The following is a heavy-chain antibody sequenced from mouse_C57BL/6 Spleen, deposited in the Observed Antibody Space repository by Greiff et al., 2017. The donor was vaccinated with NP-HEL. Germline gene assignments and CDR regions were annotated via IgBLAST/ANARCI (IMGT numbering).Heavy chain of an antibody. J-gene: IGHJ2*01. Sequence: EVKVEESGGGLVQPGGSLKLSCAASGFTFSDYGMAWVRQAPRKGPEWVAFISNLAYSIYYADTVTGRFTISRENAKNTLYLEMSSLRSEDTAMYYCARQGYGSSLYYFDYWGQGTTLTVSS. CDR2: ISNLAYSI. V-gene: IGHV5-15*04. D-gene: IGHD1-1*01. CDR3: ARQGYGSSLYYFDY. CDR1: GFTFSDYG.